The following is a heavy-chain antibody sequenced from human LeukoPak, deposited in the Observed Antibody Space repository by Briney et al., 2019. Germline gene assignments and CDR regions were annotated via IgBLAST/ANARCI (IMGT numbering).Heavy chain of an antibody. Sequence: SETRSLTCAVYGVSFSGYYWSWIRQPPGKGLEWIGEINHSGSTNYNPSLKSRVTISVDTSKNQFSLKLSSVTAADTAVYYCAAGYSYVEIDYWGQGTLVTVSS. D-gene: IGHD5-18*01. V-gene: IGHV4-34*01. J-gene: IGHJ4*02. CDR1: GVSFSGYY. CDR2: INHSGST. CDR3: AAGYSYVEIDY.